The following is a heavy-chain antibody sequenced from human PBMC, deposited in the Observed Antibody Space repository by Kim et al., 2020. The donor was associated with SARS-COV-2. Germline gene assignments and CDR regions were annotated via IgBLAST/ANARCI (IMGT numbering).Heavy chain of an antibody. Sequence: ASVKVSCKASGDILTTYYMHWVRQAPGQGLEWMGVINLSDGSRSYSQKFQDRVTMTRDTSTSTVYMELSSLRSEDTAVFYCAAERSGDGYFDYWGQGTPV. J-gene: IGHJ4*02. D-gene: IGHD2-15*01. CDR1: GDILTTYY. V-gene: IGHV1-46*01. CDR2: INLSDGSR. CDR3: AAERSGDGYFDY.